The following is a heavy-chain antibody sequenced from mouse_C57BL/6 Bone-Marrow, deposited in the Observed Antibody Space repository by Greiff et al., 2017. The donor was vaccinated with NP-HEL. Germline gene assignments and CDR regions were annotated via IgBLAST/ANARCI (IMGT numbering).Heavy chain of an antibody. Sequence: QVQLQQSGAELARPGASVKLSCKASGYTFTSYGISWVKQRTGQGLEWIGEIYPRSGNTYYNGKFKGKATLTADKSSSTAYMQLRSLTSEDSAFYFCARENYYGSSPWFAYWGQGTLVTVS. CDR1: GYTFTSYG. CDR2: IYPRSGNT. V-gene: IGHV1-81*01. CDR3: ARENYYGSSPWFAY. J-gene: IGHJ3*01. D-gene: IGHD1-1*01.